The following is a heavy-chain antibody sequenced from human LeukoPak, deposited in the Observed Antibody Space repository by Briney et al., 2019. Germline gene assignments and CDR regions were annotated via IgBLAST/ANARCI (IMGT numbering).Heavy chain of an antibody. CDR3: YGANAEH. CDR2: TNTDGSCT. CDR1: RFTFSSYW. Sequence: PGGSLRLSCGASRFTFSSYWMHWVRQAPGKGLVWVSGTNTDGSCTMYADSVKGRCTIARDNAKKTLYLQMNSLRAEDTAVYYCYGANAEHWGQGTLVTVSS. D-gene: IGHD4-23*01. V-gene: IGHV3-74*03. J-gene: IGHJ1*01.